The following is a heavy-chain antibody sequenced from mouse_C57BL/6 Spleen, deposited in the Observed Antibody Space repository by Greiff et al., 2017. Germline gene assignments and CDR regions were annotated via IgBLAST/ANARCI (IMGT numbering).Heavy chain of an antibody. CDR1: GFSLTSYG. Sequence: VKLQESGPGLVQPSQSLSITCPVSGFSLTSYGVHWVRQSPGKGLEWLGVIWRGGSTDYNAAFMSRLSITKDNSKSQVFFKMNSLQADDTAIYYCAKNRGYGSSQGYFDVWGTGTTVTVSS. CDR2: IWRGGST. J-gene: IGHJ1*03. D-gene: IGHD1-1*01. V-gene: IGHV2-5*01. CDR3: AKNRGYGSSQGYFDV.